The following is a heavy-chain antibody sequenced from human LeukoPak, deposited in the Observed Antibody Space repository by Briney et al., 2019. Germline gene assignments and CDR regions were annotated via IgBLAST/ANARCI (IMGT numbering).Heavy chain of an antibody. CDR2: ISSSGSTI. Sequence: PGGSLRLSCAASGFTFSDYYMSWIRQAPGKGLEWVSYISSSGSTIYYADSVKGRFTISRDNAKNSLYLQMNSLRAEDTAVYYCASQGHDSSGSYYFDYWGQGTLVTVSS. CDR1: GFTFSDYY. CDR3: ASQGHDSSGSYYFDY. V-gene: IGHV3-11*01. J-gene: IGHJ4*02. D-gene: IGHD3-22*01.